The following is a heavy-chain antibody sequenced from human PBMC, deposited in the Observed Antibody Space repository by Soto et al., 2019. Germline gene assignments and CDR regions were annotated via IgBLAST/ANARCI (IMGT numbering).Heavy chain of an antibody. Sequence: RGESLKISCEASGYMFPIYHVSWVRQMPGKGLEWVGKIDPTDSRTMYRPSSRARITISVDKSINTAYLEWGRLKASDTAMYYCERHESNGDFDFWGQGTQVTVSS. CDR3: ERHESNGDFDF. CDR2: IDPTDSRT. D-gene: IGHD2-8*01. CDR1: GYMFPIYH. V-gene: IGHV5-10-1*01. J-gene: IGHJ4*02.